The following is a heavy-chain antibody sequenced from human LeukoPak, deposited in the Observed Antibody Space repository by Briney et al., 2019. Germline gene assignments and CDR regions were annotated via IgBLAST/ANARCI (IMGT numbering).Heavy chain of an antibody. V-gene: IGHV3-48*03. D-gene: IGHD2-21*02. CDR2: ISSSGSTI. CDR3: ARTAYCGGDCYSGGYYYYMDV. Sequence: PAGSLRLSCAASGFTFSSYEMNWFRQTTGKGLEWDSYISSSGSTISYADSAKGRFTISRDNAKNSLYLQMNSLRAEDTAVYYCARTAYCGGDCYSGGYYYYMDVWGKGTTVTISS. CDR1: GFTFSSYE. J-gene: IGHJ6*03.